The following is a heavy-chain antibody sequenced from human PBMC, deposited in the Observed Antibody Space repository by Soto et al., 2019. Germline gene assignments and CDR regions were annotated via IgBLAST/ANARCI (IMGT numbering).Heavy chain of an antibody. CDR2: IKSKTDGGTT. V-gene: IGHV3-15*01. Sequence: GGSLRLSCAASGFTFSISSMNWVRQAPGKGLEWVGRIKSKTDGGTTDYAAPVKGRFTISRDDSKNTLYLQMNSLKTEDTAVYYCTTDLIVVVPAAIPNWFDPWGQGTLVTVSS. J-gene: IGHJ5*02. D-gene: IGHD2-2*01. CDR1: GFTFSISS. CDR3: TTDLIVVVPAAIPNWFDP.